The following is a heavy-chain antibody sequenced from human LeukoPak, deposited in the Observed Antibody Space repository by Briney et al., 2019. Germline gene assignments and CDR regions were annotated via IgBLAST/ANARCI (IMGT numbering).Heavy chain of an antibody. Sequence: SETLSLTCDVSGGSIDSTNWWNWVRQPPGKGLEWIGEIHHDGRINYNPSLKSRVALSVDKSKNQFSLRLNSVTAADTAMYYCARSHDHLWGNYPDYWGQGTLVTVSS. J-gene: IGHJ4*02. CDR3: ARSHDHLWGNYPDY. D-gene: IGHD3-16*02. CDR2: IHHDGRI. CDR1: GGSIDSTNW. V-gene: IGHV4/OR15-8*01.